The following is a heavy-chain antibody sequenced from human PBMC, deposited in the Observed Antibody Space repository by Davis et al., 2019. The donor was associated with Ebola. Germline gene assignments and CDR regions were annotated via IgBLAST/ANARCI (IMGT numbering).Heavy chain of an antibody. CDR1: GFTFSNYG. CDR2: ISYDESNK. D-gene: IGHD1-14*01. CDR3: AKEGGVRTNDY. Sequence: GESLKISCAGSGFTFSNYGMHWVRQAPGKGLEWVAVISYDESNKYYEDSVKGRFTISRDNSKNTVFLQMSSLRADDTAVYYCAKEGGVRTNDYWGQGTLVTVSS. J-gene: IGHJ4*02. V-gene: IGHV3-30*18.